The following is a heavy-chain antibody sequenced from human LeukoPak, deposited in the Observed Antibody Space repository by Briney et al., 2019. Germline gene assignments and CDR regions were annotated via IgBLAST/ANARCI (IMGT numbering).Heavy chain of an antibody. V-gene: IGHV4-30-2*01. CDR1: GGSISSGGYY. CDR2: ISHSGST. D-gene: IGHD6-19*01. J-gene: IGHJ4*02. Sequence: PLETLSLTCIVSGGSISSGGYYWSWVRQPPGKGLEWIGYISHSGSTYYNPSLKSRVTISVDRSKNQFYLKLNSVTAADTAVYYCARDLDSGVQNDYWGQGILVTVSS. CDR3: ARDLDSGVQNDY.